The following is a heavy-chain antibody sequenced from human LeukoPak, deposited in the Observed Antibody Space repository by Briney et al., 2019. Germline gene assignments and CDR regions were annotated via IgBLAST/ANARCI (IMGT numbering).Heavy chain of an antibody. V-gene: IGHV3-7*04. Sequence: GGSLRLSCAASGFIFSSYWMSWVRQAPGKGLEWVAKVNPDGNEKNYVDSVRGRFTISKDNPKNSVYLQMDSLKAEDTAVYYCARGQYQLLWGKGALIIVSS. CDR1: GFIFSSYW. D-gene: IGHD2-2*01. CDR3: ARGQYQLL. CDR2: VNPDGNEK. J-gene: IGHJ4*02.